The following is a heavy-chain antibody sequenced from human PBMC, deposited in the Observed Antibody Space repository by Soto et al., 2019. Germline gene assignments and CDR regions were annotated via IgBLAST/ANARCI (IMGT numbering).Heavy chain of an antibody. Sequence: SETLSLTCTVSGGSISDFYWSWIRQPPGKGLEWIGYIYYSGSTNYNPSLKRRVSISVDTSKNQFSLRLTSVTAADTAVYYCARTYSSSYSRYPVYYGMDVWGQGTTVT. D-gene: IGHD3-22*01. CDR2: IYYSGST. CDR1: GGSISDFY. CDR3: ARTYSSSYSRYPVYYGMDV. V-gene: IGHV4-59*01. J-gene: IGHJ6*02.